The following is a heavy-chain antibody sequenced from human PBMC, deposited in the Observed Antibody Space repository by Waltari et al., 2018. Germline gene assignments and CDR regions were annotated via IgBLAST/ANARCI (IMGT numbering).Heavy chain of an antibody. CDR1: GFTVSSNY. CDR3: ARATTVAGGWFDP. V-gene: IGHV3-53*02. J-gene: IGHJ5*02. D-gene: IGHD6-19*01. Sequence: EVQLVETGGGLIQPGGSLRLSCAASGFTVSSNYMSWVRQAPGKGLAWGSVIYSGGSTYYADSVKGRFTISRDKSKNTLYLQMNSLRAEDTAVYYCARATTVAGGWFDPWGQGTLVTVSS. CDR2: IYSGGST.